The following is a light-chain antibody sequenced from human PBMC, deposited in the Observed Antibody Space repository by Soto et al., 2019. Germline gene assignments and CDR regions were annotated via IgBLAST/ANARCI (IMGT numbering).Light chain of an antibody. CDR1: HNLNGW. CDR3: QQYNDYSWT. Sequence: DIQMTQSPSTLSASVGDRVTITCRASHNLNGWLAGFQQKPGKAPKVLIYKASNLETGVPSRFSGSGSGTEFTLTISSLQPDDFATYYCQQYNDYSWTFGQGTKVEIK. V-gene: IGKV1-5*03. J-gene: IGKJ1*01. CDR2: KAS.